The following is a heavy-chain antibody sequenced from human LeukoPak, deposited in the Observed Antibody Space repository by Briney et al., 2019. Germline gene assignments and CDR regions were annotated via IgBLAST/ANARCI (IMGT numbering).Heavy chain of an antibody. J-gene: IGHJ4*02. CDR1: GFTFSSYW. D-gene: IGHD1-1*01. CDR2: IKQDGSEK. CDR3: AKFINNWSFDY. V-gene: IGHV3-7*02. Sequence: PGGSLRLSCEASGFTFSSYWMSWVRQAPGKGLEWVANIKQDGSEKYYVDSVKGRFTISRDNAKNSLYLQMNSLRAEDTAVYYCAKFINNWSFDYWGQGTLDTVSS.